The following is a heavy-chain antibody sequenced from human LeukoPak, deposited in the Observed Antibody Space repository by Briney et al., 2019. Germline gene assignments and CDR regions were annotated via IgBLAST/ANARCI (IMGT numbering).Heavy chain of an antibody. Sequence: GASVKVSCKVSGYTLTELSMHWVRQAPGKGLEWMGGFDPEDGETIYAQKFQGRVTITTDESTSTAYMELSSLRSEDTAVYYCARGPVGATNGAFDYWGQGTLVTVSS. D-gene: IGHD1-26*01. J-gene: IGHJ4*02. CDR3: ARGPVGATNGAFDY. CDR1: GYTLTELS. CDR2: FDPEDGET. V-gene: IGHV1-24*01.